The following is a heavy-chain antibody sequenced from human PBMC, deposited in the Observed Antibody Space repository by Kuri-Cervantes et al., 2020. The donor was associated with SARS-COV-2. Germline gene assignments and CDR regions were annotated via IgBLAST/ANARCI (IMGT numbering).Heavy chain of an antibody. D-gene: IGHD6-19*01. J-gene: IGHJ3*02. CDR1: GGSFSGYY. CDR3: ARGSSSGWYRSKPRAFGI. Sequence: ESLKISCAVYGGSFSGYYWSWIRQPPGKGLEWIGEINHSGSTNYNPSLKSRVTISVDTSKNQFSLKLSSVTAADTAVYYCARGSSSGWYRSKPRAFGIWGQGTMVTVSS. V-gene: IGHV4-34*01. CDR2: INHSGST.